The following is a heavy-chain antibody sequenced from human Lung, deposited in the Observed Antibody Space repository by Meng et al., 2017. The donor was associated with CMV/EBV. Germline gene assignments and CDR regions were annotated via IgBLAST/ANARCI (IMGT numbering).Heavy chain of an antibody. D-gene: IGHD3-3*01. CDR1: GYTFTGYY. J-gene: IGHJ6*02. Sequence: SVXVSXXASGYTFTGYYMHWVRQAPGQGLEWMGWINPNSGGTNYAQKFQGRVTMTRDTSISTAYMELSRLRSGDTAVYYCAYTYDFWSGYYPPGMDVWGRGTTVTVSS. V-gene: IGHV1-2*02. CDR2: INPNSGGT. CDR3: AYTYDFWSGYYPPGMDV.